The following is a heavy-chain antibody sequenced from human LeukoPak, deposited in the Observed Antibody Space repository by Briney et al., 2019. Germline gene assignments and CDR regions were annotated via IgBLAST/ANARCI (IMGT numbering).Heavy chain of an antibody. J-gene: IGHJ3*02. CDR3: ARQPGLRSDAFDI. V-gene: IGHV3-66*04. CDR2: IYSGGST. Sequence: GGSLRLSCAASGFTVSNNYMSWVRQAPGKGLEWVSIIYSGGSTYYADSVKGRFTISRDNAKNSLYLQMNSLRAEDTAVYYCARQPGLRSDAFDIWGQGTMVTVSS. CDR1: GFTVSNNY. D-gene: IGHD4-17*01.